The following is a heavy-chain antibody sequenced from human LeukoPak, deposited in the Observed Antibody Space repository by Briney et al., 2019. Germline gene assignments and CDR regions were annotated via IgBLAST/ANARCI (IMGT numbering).Heavy chain of an antibody. CDR1: GYTFTSYD. V-gene: IGHV1-8*01. D-gene: IGHD2-15*01. CDR2: MNPNRGNT. CDR3: ARVPYCSGGSCYPYYYYGMDV. J-gene: IGHJ6*02. Sequence: RASVKVSCKASGYTFTSYDINWVRQATGQGLEWMGWMNPNRGNTGYAQKFQGRVTMTRNTSISTAYMELSSLRSEDTAVYYCARVPYCSGGSCYPYYYYGMDVWGQGTTVTVSS.